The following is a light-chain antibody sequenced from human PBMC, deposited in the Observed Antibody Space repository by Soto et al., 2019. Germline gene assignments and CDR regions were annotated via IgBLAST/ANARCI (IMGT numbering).Light chain of an antibody. J-gene: IGKJ1*01. Sequence: EIVMTQSPATLSVSPGERATLSCRASQSIGSNLAWYQQKPGQPPRLLMYAVSARATGIPARFSGSGSGTDFTLTISSLQSEDFAVYYCQQYNDWPPWTFGQGTKVEIK. CDR1: QSIGSN. V-gene: IGKV3-15*01. CDR2: AVS. CDR3: QQYNDWPPWT.